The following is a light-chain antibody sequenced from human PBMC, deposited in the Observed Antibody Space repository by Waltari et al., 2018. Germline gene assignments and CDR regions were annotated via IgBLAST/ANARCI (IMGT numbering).Light chain of an antibody. V-gene: IGKV1-5*01. J-gene: IGKJ2*01. CDR1: QSIKSW. CDR3: QQSYTTPYT. CDR2: DGT. Sequence: DIQMTQSPSTLSASVGDRVTITCRASQSIKSWLAWYQQKPGKAPKLLIYDGTSMESGVPSRFGGSESGTDFTLTISSLQPEDFATYYCQQSYTTPYTFGQGTKLEIK.